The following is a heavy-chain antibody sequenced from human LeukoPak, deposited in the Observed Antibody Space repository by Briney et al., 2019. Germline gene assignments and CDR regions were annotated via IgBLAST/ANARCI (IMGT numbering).Heavy chain of an antibody. CDR1: GFTFDDYA. D-gene: IGHD3-10*01. CDR2: ISWNSDSI. V-gene: IGHV3-9*01. Sequence: GGSLRLSCAASGFTFDDYAMHWVRQAPGKGLEWVSGISWNSDSIGYADSVKGRFTISRDNAKNSLYLQMNSLRAEDTAVYYCARDEDTMVRGVWYYYMDVWGKGTTVTVSS. J-gene: IGHJ6*03. CDR3: ARDEDTMVRGVWYYYMDV.